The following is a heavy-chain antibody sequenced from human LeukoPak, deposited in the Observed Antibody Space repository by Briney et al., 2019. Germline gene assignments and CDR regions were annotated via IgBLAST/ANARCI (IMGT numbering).Heavy chain of an antibody. Sequence: SVKVSCKASGGTFSSYAISWVRQAPGQGLEWMGGIIPIFGTANYAQKFQGRGTITTDESTSTAYMELGSLRSEDTAVYYCARHPSNYSDSSGYSGCFDPWGQGTLVTVSS. V-gene: IGHV1-69*05. CDR2: IIPIFGTA. D-gene: IGHD3-22*01. CDR1: GGTFSSYA. CDR3: ARHPSNYSDSSGYSGCFDP. J-gene: IGHJ5*02.